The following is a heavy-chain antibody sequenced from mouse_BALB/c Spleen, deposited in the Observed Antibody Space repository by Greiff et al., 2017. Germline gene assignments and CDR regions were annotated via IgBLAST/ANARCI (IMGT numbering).Heavy chain of an antibody. J-gene: IGHJ3*01. V-gene: IGHV3-6*02. CDR2: ISYDGSN. CDR1: GYSITSGYY. CDR3: ARVGSSGFAY. D-gene: IGHD3-1*01. Sequence: EVKLQESGPGLVKPSQSLSLTCSVTGYSITSGYYWNWIRQFPGNKLEWMGYISYDGSNNYNPSLKNRISITRDTSKNQFFLKLNSVTTEDTATYYCARVGSSGFAYWGQGTLVTVSA.